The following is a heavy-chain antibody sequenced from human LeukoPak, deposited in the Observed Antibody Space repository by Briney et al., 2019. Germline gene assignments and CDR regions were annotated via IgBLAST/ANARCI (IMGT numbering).Heavy chain of an antibody. J-gene: IGHJ4*02. V-gene: IGHV3-7*01. D-gene: IGHD3-3*01. CDR2: IKQDGGEK. CDR1: GFIFSNYW. Sequence: GGSLILSCAASGFIFSNYWMTWVRHAPGKGLEWVATIKQDGGEKYYVDSVKGRFTSSRDNAKNSLSLQMSSLRAEDTAVYYCARDRNTDFWSGYYTNYFDYWGQGTLVIVSS. CDR3: ARDRNTDFWSGYYTNYFDY.